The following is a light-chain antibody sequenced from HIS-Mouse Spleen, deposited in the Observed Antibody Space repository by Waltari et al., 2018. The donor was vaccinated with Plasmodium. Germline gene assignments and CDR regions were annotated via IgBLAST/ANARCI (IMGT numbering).Light chain of an antibody. V-gene: IGLV3-10*01. CDR1: ALPQTY. CDR2: EDS. Sequence: SYELTQPPSVSVSPGKTARHTCSGEALPQTYSYLYPQKSGQAPVLVIYEDSKRPSGIPERFSGSSSGTMATLTISGAQVEDEADYYCYSTDSSGNHRVFGGGTKLTVL. J-gene: IGLJ3*02. CDR3: YSTDSSGNHRV.